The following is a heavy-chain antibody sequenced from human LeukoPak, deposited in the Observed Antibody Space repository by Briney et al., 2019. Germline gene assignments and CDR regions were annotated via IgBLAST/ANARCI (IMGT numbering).Heavy chain of an antibody. D-gene: IGHD2-21*02. Sequence: PSETLSLTCTVSGGSISSHYWSWIRQPPGKGLEWIGYIYYSGSTNYNPSLKSRVTISVDTSKNQFSLKLSSVTAADTAVCYCARDRDGRGYYFDYWGQGTLVTVSS. CDR3: ARDRDGRGYYFDY. CDR2: IYYSGST. CDR1: GGSISSHY. V-gene: IGHV4-59*11. J-gene: IGHJ4*02.